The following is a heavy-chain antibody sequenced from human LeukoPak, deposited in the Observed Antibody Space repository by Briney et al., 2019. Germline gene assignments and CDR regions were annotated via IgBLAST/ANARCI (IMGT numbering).Heavy chain of an antibody. CDR3: AKELVTTLHWYFDL. J-gene: IGHJ2*01. V-gene: IGHV3-23*01. CDR1: GFTFSLYD. CDR2: INGGGGST. D-gene: IGHD4-17*01. Sequence: GGSLRLSCAASGFTFSLYDMTWVRQTPGKGLEWVSAINGGGGSTYADSVKGRFTISRDNAKSTLYLQMDSLRAEDTAVYYCAKELVTTLHWYFDLWGRGTLVTVSS.